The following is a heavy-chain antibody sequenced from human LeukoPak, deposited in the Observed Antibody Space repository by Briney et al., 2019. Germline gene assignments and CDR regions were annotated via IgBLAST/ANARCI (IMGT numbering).Heavy chain of an antibody. V-gene: IGHV3-48*01. Sequence: GGSLRLSCAASGFTFSNHNMNWVRQPPGKGLEWISYISSDTSVIYYADSVKGRFTISTDNAKNSLFLQMTNLSAKYTDVYYSARDYFWASDYWGQGTLVTVSS. CDR3: ARDYFWASDY. CDR2: ISSDTSVI. CDR1: GFTFSNHN. J-gene: IGHJ4*02. D-gene: IGHD2/OR15-2a*01.